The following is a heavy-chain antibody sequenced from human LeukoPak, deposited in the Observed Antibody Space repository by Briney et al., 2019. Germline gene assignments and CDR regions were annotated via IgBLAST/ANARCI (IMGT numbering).Heavy chain of an antibody. J-gene: IGHJ4*02. CDR2: IYYSGST. V-gene: IGHV4-39*01. CDR1: GGSISSSSYY. CDR3: ARLPGYSYGQTFDY. D-gene: IGHD5-18*01. Sequence: SETLSLTCTACGGSISSSSYYWGWIRQPPGKGLEWIGSIYYSGSTYYNPSLKSRVTISVDTSKNQFSLKLSSVTAADTAVYYCARLPGYSYGQTFDYWGQGTLVTVSS.